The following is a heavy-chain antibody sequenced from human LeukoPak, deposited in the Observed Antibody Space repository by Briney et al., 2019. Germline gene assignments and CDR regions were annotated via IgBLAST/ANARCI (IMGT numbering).Heavy chain of an antibody. D-gene: IGHD4-17*01. Sequence: GGSLRLSCEASGFTFGSYTMNWVRQAPGKGPEWISSISGSTNYIYYADSVKGRFTISRDNAKSSLFLQMNSLRAEDTAMYYCVRGGPGDYVRHDYWGQGTLVTVSS. V-gene: IGHV3-21*01. CDR1: GFTFGSYT. CDR3: VRGGPGDYVRHDY. J-gene: IGHJ4*02. CDR2: ISGSTNYI.